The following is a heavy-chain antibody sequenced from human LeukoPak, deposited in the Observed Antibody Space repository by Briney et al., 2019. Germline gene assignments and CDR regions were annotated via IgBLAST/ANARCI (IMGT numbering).Heavy chain of an antibody. CDR3: ARHRTASDY. D-gene: IGHD3-16*02. Sequence: PGGSLRLSCAASGFTLSSYTMSWVRQAPGKGLEWVSSISTGSSYIYYADSLKGRFTISRDNAKNSLSLQMNSLRAEDTAVYYCARHRTASDYWGQGTLVTVSS. V-gene: IGHV3-21*01. CDR1: GFTLSSYT. CDR2: ISTGSSYI. J-gene: IGHJ4*02.